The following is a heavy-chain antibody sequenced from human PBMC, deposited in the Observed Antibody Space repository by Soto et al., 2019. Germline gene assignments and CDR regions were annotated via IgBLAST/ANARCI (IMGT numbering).Heavy chain of an antibody. CDR1: GYNFTAFW. CDR2: IDPSDSYT. CDR3: ARVHKNWFDS. V-gene: IGHV5-10-1*01. J-gene: IGHJ5*01. Sequence: PGESLKICFKASGYNFTAFWIHWVRQMPGKGLEWMCKIDPSDSYTNYSPSFEGHVTISTANTIATAYLQWSSLRSSDTALNLCARVHKNWFDSWAQGTTVTASS.